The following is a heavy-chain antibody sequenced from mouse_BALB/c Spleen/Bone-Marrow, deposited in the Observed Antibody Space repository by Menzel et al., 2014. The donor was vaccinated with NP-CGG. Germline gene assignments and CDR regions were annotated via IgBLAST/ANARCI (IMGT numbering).Heavy chain of an antibody. CDR1: GFTFSSYG. D-gene: IGHD2-4*01. CDR2: ISSGGSYT. V-gene: IGHV5-6*01. Sequence: EVMLVESGGDLVKPGGSLELSCAASGFTFSSYGMSWVRQTPDKRLEWVATISSGGSYTYYPDSVKGRFTISRDNAKNTLYLQMSSLKSEDTAMYYCARGTMITYYYAMDYWGQGTSVTVSS. CDR3: ARGTMITYYYAMDY. J-gene: IGHJ4*01.